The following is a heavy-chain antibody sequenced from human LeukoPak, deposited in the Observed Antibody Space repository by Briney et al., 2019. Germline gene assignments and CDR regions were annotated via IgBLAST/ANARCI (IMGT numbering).Heavy chain of an antibody. D-gene: IGHD3-10*01. CDR1: GGSFSGYY. J-gene: IGHJ4*02. Sequence: SETLSLTCAVYGGSFSGYYWSWIRQPPGKGLEWIGEINHSGSTNYNPSLKSRVTISVDTSKNQFSLKLSSVTAADTAVYYCARRIATWFGESYYSDYWGQGTLVTVSS. CDR2: INHSGST. CDR3: ARRIATWFGESYYSDY. V-gene: IGHV4-34*01.